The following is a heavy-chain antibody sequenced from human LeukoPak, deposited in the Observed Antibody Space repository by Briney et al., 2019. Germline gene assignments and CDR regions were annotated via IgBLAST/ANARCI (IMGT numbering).Heavy chain of an antibody. CDR2: INPSGGST. CDR1: GYTFTSYY. Sequence: ASVKVSCKASGYTFTSYYMHWVRQAPGQGLEWMGIINPSGGSTSYAQKFQGRVAMTRDTSTSTVYMELSSLRSEDTAVYYCARGGSSWLNYYYYMDVWGKGTTVTVSS. J-gene: IGHJ6*03. V-gene: IGHV1-46*01. CDR3: ARGGSSWLNYYYYMDV. D-gene: IGHD6-13*01.